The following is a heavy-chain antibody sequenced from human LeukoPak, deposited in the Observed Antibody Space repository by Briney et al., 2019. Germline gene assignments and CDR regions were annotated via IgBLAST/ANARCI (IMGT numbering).Heavy chain of an antibody. D-gene: IGHD6-19*01. J-gene: IGHJ4*02. CDR3: ASRSVAGTKTPFDY. CDR2: IYSGGST. Sequence: GGSLRLSCAASGFTVSGNYMTWVRQAPGKGLEWVSIIYSGGSTYYADSVKGRFTISRYNSQNTVYLQMNSLRAEDTAVYYCASRSVAGTKTPFDYWGQGTLVTVSS. CDR1: GFTVSGNY. V-gene: IGHV3-53*01.